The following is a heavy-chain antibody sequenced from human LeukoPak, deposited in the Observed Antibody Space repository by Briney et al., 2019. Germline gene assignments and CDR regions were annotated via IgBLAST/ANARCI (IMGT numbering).Heavy chain of an antibody. D-gene: IGHD3-16*01. J-gene: IGHJ3*01. CDR2: IYPGDSDT. Sequence: GESLKISCQASGYTFSNYWIGWVRQMPGKGLDWMGSIYPGDSDTRYGPSFQGQVTISADKSTSTAYLQWSSLKASDSAMYYCAREAVSYTGANIDVWGQGTRVTVSS. CDR1: GYTFSNYW. V-gene: IGHV5-51*01. CDR3: AREAVSYTGANIDV.